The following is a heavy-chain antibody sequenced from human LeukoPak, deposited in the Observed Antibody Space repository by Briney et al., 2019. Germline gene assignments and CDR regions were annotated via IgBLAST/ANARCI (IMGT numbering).Heavy chain of an antibody. CDR1: GFTFSIYE. CDR2: ISSGGGTI. CDR3: ARNNAGSCGYYNIYVDY. J-gene: IGHJ4*01. V-gene: IGHV3-48*03. D-gene: IGHD3-22*01. Sequence: GGSLRLSCVVSGFTFSIYEMNWVRQAPGKGLEWVSYISSGGGTIYYADSVKGRFTISRDNAKNSLYLQMNSLRAEDTAVYYCARNNAGSCGYYNIYVDYWGHGILVTV.